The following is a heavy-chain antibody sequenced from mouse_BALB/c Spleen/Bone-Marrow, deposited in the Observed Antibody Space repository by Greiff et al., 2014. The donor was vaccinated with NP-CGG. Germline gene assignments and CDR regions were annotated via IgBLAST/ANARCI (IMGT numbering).Heavy chain of an antibody. J-gene: IGHJ2*01. CDR2: IDPANGNT. Sequence: VQLNESGAELVKPGASVKLSCTASGFNVKDTYIHWVKQRPEQGLEWIGRIDPANGNTKYDPKFQGKATITADTSSNTAYLQLSSLTSEDTAVYYCASYVYGYYFDYWGQGTTLTVSS. CDR3: ASYVYGYYFDY. CDR1: GFNVKDTY. V-gene: IGHV14-3*02. D-gene: IGHD2-2*01.